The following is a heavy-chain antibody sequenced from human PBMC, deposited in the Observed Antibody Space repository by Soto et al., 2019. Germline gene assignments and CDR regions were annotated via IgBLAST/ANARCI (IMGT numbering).Heavy chain of an antibody. CDR3: AKDRDYGAPFDY. CDR1: GFTFSSYG. D-gene: IGHD4-17*01. Sequence: QVQLVESGGGVVQPGRSLRLSCAASGFTFSSYGMHWVRQAPGKGLEWVAVISYDGSNKYYADSVKGRFTISRDNSKNTLYLQMNSLRAEDTAVYYCAKDRDYGAPFDYWGQGTLVTVSS. CDR2: ISYDGSNK. J-gene: IGHJ4*02. V-gene: IGHV3-30*18.